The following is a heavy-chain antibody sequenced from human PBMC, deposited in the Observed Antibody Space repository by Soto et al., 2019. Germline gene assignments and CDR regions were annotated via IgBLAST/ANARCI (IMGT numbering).Heavy chain of an antibody. CDR2: ISYSGST. CDR3: AIGGYCISTSCYGFDY. CDR1: GDSISSGGHY. D-gene: IGHD2-2*03. V-gene: IGHV4-31*03. J-gene: IGHJ4*02. Sequence: PSETLSLTCTVSGDSISSGGHYWSWTRQHPGKGLEWIGYISYSGSTYYNPSLKSRFTISVDTSKNQFSLKLSSVTAADTAVYYCAIGGYCISTSCYGFDYWGQGTLVTVSS.